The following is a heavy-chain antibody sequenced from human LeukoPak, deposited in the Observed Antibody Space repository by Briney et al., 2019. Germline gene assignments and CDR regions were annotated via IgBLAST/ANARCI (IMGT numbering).Heavy chain of an antibody. J-gene: IGHJ5*01. CDR2: MYTGGTT. V-gene: IGHV3-53*01. D-gene: IGHD3-16*01. CDR3: AKDEATSGGGLAS. Sequence: GGSLRPSCSPSGFTAIATHISWGPQAPGRGLEWVSAMYTGGTTYYADSVTGRFTVSRDTSRNTLFLHMNSLRAEDTAVYYCAKDEATSGGGLASWGQGTLVIVSS. CDR1: GFTAIATH.